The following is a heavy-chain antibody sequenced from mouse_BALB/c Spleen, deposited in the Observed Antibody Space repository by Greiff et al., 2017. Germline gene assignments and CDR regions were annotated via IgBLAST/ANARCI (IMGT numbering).Heavy chain of an antibody. J-gene: IGHJ4*01. D-gene: IGHD1-1*01. Sequence: EVQLQQSGPELVKPGASVKIPCKASGYTFTDYNMDWVKQSHGKSLEWIGDINPNNGGTIYNQKFKGKATLTVDKSSSTAYMELRSLTSEDTAVYYCARRSPTVGGFYYAMDDWGQGTSVTVSS. CDR3: ARRSPTVGGFYYAMDD. CDR1: GYTFTDYN. CDR2: INPNNGGT. V-gene: IGHV1-18*01.